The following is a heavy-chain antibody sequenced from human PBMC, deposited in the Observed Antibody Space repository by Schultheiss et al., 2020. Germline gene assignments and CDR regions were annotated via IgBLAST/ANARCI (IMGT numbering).Heavy chain of an antibody. V-gene: IGHV1-18*01. J-gene: IGHJ6*02. CDR1: GYTFTSYG. Sequence: ASVKVSCKASGYTFTSYGISWVRQAPGQGLEWMGWISAYNGNTKYAQKLQGRVTMTTDTSTSTAYMELRSLRSDDTAVYYCARAPWAVAGTIGGMDVWGQGTTVTVSS. CDR3: ARAPWAVAGTIGGMDV. CDR2: ISAYNGNT. D-gene: IGHD6-19*01.